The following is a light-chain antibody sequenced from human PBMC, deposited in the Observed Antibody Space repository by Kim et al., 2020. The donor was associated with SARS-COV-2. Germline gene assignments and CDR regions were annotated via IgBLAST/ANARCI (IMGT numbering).Light chain of an antibody. V-gene: IGLV2-14*03. CDR1: ISDGGCYNY. CDR3: SSYTSSSTLV. J-gene: IGLJ3*02. Sequence: GQSITISCTVTISDGGCYNYVSWYQQHPGKAPKLMIYDVSNRPSGVSNRFSGSKSGNTASLTISGLQAEDEADYYCSSYTSSSTLVFGGGTQLTVL. CDR2: DVS.